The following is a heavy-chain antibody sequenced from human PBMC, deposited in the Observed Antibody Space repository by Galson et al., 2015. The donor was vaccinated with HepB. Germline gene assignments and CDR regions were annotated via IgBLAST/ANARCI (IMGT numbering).Heavy chain of an antibody. V-gene: IGHV4-39*01. D-gene: IGHD3-9*01. Sequence: ETLSLTCAVYGGSFSDYYWGWIRQPPGKGLEWIGSIYFTGSTYYNPSLKSRVTISVDTSKNQFSLKLSSVTAADTAVYYCASQEYDILTGYYPACFGYWGQGTLVPVSS. J-gene: IGHJ4*02. CDR2: IYFTGST. CDR1: GGSFSDYY. CDR3: ASQEYDILTGYYPACFGY.